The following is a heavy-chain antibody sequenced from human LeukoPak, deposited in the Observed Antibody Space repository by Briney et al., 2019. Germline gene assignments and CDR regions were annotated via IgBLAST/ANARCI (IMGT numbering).Heavy chain of an antibody. CDR2: IYHSGRS. D-gene: IGHD2-8*02. J-gene: IGHJ4*02. V-gene: IGHV4-31*03. CDR1: GDSISNGVKY. CDR3: ARDQVECTGGTCQSRVGFDF. Sequence: SETLSLTCTVSGDSISNGVKYWSWIRQHPGRGLEWIGYIYHSGRSYYNPSLKSRITMSVDTSKNQFSLNLSSVTAADTAVYYCARDQVECTGGTCQSRVGFDFWGQGTLVTVSS.